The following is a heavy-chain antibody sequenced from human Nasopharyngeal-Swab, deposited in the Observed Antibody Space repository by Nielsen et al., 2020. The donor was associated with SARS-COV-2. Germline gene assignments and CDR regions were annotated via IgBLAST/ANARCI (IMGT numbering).Heavy chain of an antibody. CDR2: INPDSGGR. V-gene: IGHV1-2*06. CDR3: AREADFTGYYDF. Sequence: VKVSCKASGYTFSSYGITWVRQAPGQGLEWVGRINPDSGGRNYALRFQGRVTMTRDTSITTAYMEMSGLASDDTAIYYCAREADFTGYYDFWGQGAQVIVSS. J-gene: IGHJ4*02. CDR1: GYTFSSYG. D-gene: IGHD2-8*02.